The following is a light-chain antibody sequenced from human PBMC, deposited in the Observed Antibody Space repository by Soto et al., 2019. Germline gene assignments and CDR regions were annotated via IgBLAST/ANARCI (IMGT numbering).Light chain of an antibody. CDR2: KAS. J-gene: IGKJ1*01. CDR3: QHYNSYSEA. Sequence: DIQMTQSPSTLSGSVGDRFTITCRASQTISSWLAWYQQKPGKAPKLLIYKASTLKSGVPSRFSSSGSGTEFTLTISSLHPDDFATYYCQHYNSYSEAFGQGTKVEI. CDR1: QTISSW. V-gene: IGKV1-5*03.